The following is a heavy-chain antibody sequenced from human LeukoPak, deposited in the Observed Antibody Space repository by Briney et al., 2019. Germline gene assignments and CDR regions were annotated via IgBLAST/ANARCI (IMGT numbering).Heavy chain of an antibody. Sequence: GASVKVSCKASGYTXTKYYIHWVRQAPGQGLKWMGVINLSGGSTSYAQKFQGRVTMTRDTSTSTVYMELSSLRSEDTAVYYCARSGSSGWYHFDLWGRGTLVTVSS. CDR1: GYTXTKYY. J-gene: IGHJ2*01. CDR2: INLSGGST. D-gene: IGHD6-19*01. V-gene: IGHV1-46*01. CDR3: ARSGSSGWYHFDL.